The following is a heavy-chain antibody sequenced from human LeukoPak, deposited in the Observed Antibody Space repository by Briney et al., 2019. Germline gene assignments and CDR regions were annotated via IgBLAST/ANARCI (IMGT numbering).Heavy chain of an antibody. V-gene: IGHV1-69*13. D-gene: IGHD4-11*01. CDR3: ARWGHDYSKSGGGGYYYYYMDV. Sequence: GASVKVSCKASGGTFSSYAISWVRQAPGQGLEWMGGIIPIFGTANYAQKSQGRVTITADESTSTAYMELSSLRSEDTAVYYCARWGHDYSKSGGGGYYYYYMDVWGKGTTVTVSS. CDR2: IIPIFGTA. J-gene: IGHJ6*03. CDR1: GGTFSSYA.